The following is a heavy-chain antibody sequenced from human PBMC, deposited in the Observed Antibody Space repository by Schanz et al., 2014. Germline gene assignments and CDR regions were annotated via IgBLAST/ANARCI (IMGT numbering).Heavy chain of an antibody. CDR1: GYSFAAFF. Sequence: QVHLVQSGAEVRKPGASVRVSCKASGYSFAAFFIHWVRQTPGQGLEWMGCINPYSGATYYAQKFQGRVTLTSDASLTTVYMEVHSLTSDDTAVYFCARIIDGDYLYWGQGTLVTVSS. D-gene: IGHD4-17*01. V-gene: IGHV1-2*02. CDR2: INPYSGAT. CDR3: ARIIDGDYLY. J-gene: IGHJ4*02.